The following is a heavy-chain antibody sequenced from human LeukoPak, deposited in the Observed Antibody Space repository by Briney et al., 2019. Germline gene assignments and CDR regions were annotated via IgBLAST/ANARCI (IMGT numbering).Heavy chain of an antibody. CDR1: GFTFDDYA. CDR2: ISWNSGSI. D-gene: IGHD4-17*01. CDR3: AKDTDYGDLGGYFDP. Sequence: GRSLRLSCAASGFTFDDYAMHWVRQAPGKGLEWVSGISWNSGSIGYADSVKGRFTISRDNAKNSLYLQMNSLRAEDTALYYCAKDTDYGDLGGYFDPWGRGTLVTVSS. V-gene: IGHV3-9*01. J-gene: IGHJ2*01.